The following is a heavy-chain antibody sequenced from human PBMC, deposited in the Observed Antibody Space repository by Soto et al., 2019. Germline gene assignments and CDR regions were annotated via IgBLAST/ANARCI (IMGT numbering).Heavy chain of an antibody. CDR3: ARDSVTRVSSDIPGMDV. J-gene: IGHJ6*02. CDR2: IGESGVSR. CDR1: GFDFSTYA. V-gene: IGHV3-23*01. Sequence: PGGSLRLSCVASGFDFSTYAMSWVRQAPGKGLEWVSVIGESGVSRVYADAVKGRFTISRDNSKNTLSLQMTSLRVDDTAMYYCARDSVTRVSSDIPGMDVWGQGTTVTVSS. D-gene: IGHD3-10*01.